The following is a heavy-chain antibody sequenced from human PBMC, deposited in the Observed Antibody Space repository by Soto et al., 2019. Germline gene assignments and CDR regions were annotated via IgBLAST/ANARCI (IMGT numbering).Heavy chain of an antibody. Sequence: GGSLRLSCVASGFTFSSYAMSWVRQAPGQGLEWVSAISGSGDTTYYADPVKGRFTISRDNSKNTLYLQMNSLRAEDTAVYYCAKVAYGGNHFDYWGQGTLVTVSS. D-gene: IGHD2-15*01. CDR3: AKVAYGGNHFDY. J-gene: IGHJ4*02. V-gene: IGHV3-23*01. CDR1: GFTFSSYA. CDR2: ISGSGDTT.